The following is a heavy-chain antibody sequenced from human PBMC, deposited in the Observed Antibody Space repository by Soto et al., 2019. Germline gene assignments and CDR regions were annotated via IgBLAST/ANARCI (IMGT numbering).Heavy chain of an antibody. J-gene: IGHJ6*02. Sequence: PSETLSLTCSVSSGSISSYYWSWIRQPPGKGLEWIGEIHHSGSTNYNPSPKSRVTFSIDTSKRQFSLKVRSVTAADTAVYYCARGKRGSSWYRGEEKYYYYGMDVWGQGTPVTVSS. D-gene: IGHD6-13*01. CDR3: ARGKRGSSWYRGEEKYYYYGMDV. V-gene: IGHV4-34*01. CDR1: SGSISSYY. CDR2: IHHSGST.